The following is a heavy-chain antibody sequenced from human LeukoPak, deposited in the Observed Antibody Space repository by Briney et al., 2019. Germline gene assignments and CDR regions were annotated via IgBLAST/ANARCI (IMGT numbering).Heavy chain of an antibody. J-gene: IGHJ5*02. V-gene: IGHV5-51*01. CDR1: GYGINNYW. CDR2: IYRADSDI. D-gene: IGHD2-15*01. Sequence: GESLKISCKGSGYGINNYWIGWVRQMPGKGLEWMGIIYRADSDIRYSPSFQGQVTISADKSISTAYLQWSSLKASDTAMYYCARQEYSSGGSCYTWFDPWGQGTLVTVSS. CDR3: ARQEYSSGGSCYTWFDP.